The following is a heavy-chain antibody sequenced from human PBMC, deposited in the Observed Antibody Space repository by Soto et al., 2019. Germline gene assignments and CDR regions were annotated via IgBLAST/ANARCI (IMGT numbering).Heavy chain of an antibody. CDR1: GGSISSYY. J-gene: IGHJ6*02. Sequence: KTSETLSLTCTVSGGSISSYYWSWIRQPAGKGLEWIGRIYTSGSTNYNPSLKSRVTMSVDTSKNQFSLKLSSVTAADTAVYYCARSSQRRILGVVIPAYYYYGMDVWGQGTTVTVSS. D-gene: IGHD3-3*01. CDR3: ARSSQRRILGVVIPAYYYYGMDV. CDR2: IYTSGST. V-gene: IGHV4-4*07.